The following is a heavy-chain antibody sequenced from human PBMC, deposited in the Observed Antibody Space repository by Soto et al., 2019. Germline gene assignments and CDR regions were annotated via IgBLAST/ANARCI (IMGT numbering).Heavy chain of an antibody. J-gene: IGHJ4*02. Sequence: GSLRLGGAASGFIVNTYSTNWVRQAPGKGLEWVSYISGSSQTIFYADSVMGRFTISRDNANNSTYLQMVSLRDEDTAGYYCARTLSWRRGPFDSWGQGTLVTVSS. D-gene: IGHD2-15*01. V-gene: IGHV3-48*02. CDR3: ARTLSWRRGPFDS. CDR2: ISGSSQTI. CDR1: GFIVNTYS.